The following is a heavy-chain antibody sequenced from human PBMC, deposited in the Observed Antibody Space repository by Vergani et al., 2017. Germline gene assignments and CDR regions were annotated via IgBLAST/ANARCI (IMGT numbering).Heavy chain of an antibody. CDR1: GGTFSSYA. CDR2: IIPILGIA. Sequence: QVQLVQSGAEVKKPGSSVKVSCKASGGTFSSYAISWVRQAPGQGLEWMGRIIPILGIANYAQKFQGRVTITADKSTSTAYIELSSLRSEDTAVYYCARDLQEWWMTTASLDGMDVWGQGTTVTVSS. J-gene: IGHJ6*02. CDR3: ARDLQEWWMTTASLDGMDV. D-gene: IGHD4-17*01. V-gene: IGHV1-69*04.